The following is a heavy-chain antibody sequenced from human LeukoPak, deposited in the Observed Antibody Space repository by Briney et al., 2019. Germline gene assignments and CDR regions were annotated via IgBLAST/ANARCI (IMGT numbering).Heavy chain of an antibody. CDR1: GFTFSTYT. J-gene: IGHJ3*02. CDR3: AKVSSYDSSGYDAFDI. V-gene: IGHV3-30-3*01. CDR2: ISSDGYNQ. Sequence: GRSLRLSCEASGFTFSTYTLHWVRQAPGKGLDWVAVISSDGYNQYYADSVKGRFTISRDNSKNTLYLQMNSLRAEDTAVYYCAKVSSYDSSGYDAFDIWGQGTMVTVSS. D-gene: IGHD3-22*01.